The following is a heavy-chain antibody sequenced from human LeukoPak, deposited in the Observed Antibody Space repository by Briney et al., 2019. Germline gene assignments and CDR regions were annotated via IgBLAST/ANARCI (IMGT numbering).Heavy chain of an antibody. CDR1: GGSISSSSYY. D-gene: IGHD6-19*01. CDR3: ASTGYSSGWTLGAFDI. V-gene: IGHV4-39*07. J-gene: IGHJ3*02. Sequence: SETLSLTYTVSGGSISSSSYYWGWIRQPPGKGLEWIGSIYYSGSTYYNPSLKSRVTISVDTSKNQFSLKLSSVTAADTAVYYCASTGYSSGWTLGAFDIWGQGTMVTVSS. CDR2: IYYSGST.